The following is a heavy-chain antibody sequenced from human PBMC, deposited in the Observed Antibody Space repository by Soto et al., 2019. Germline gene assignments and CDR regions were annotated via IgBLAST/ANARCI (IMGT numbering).Heavy chain of an antibody. CDR2: ISSDGSTR. Sequence: PGGSLRLSCAASGFTFSDYYMSWIRQAPGKGLEWFSYISSDGSTRYYADSVKGRFTISRDSAKNSLYLQMNSLRAEDTAVYYCAKGGGISMYYCYGMDVWGQGTTVTVSS. CDR3: AKGGGISMYYCYGMDV. D-gene: IGHD3-16*02. V-gene: IGHV3-11*01. CDR1: GFTFSDYY. J-gene: IGHJ6*02.